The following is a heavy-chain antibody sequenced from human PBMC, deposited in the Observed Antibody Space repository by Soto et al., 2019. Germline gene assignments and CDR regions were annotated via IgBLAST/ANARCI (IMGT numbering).Heavy chain of an antibody. V-gene: IGHV2-5*02. D-gene: IGHD2-15*01. Sequence: SGPTLVNPTQTLTLTCTFSGFSLATSGVGVGWIRQPPGKALQWLALIDWDDDKRYRPYLKSRLTLTKDTSKNQVVLTMTTMDPVDTATYFCAHIATPSTRFDFWGLGTLVTVSS. J-gene: IGHJ4*02. CDR3: AHIATPSTRFDF. CDR1: GFSLATSGVG. CDR2: IDWDDDK.